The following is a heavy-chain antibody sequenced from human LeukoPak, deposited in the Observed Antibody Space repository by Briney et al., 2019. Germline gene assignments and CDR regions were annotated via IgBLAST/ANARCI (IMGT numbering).Heavy chain of an antibody. D-gene: IGHD6-6*01. CDR1: GYTFTSYY. CDR3: ASKAAAPTYYYYYYMDV. J-gene: IGHJ6*03. V-gene: IGHV1-46*01. CDR2: INPSGGST. Sequence: ASVKVSCKASGYTFTSYYIHWVRQAPGQGLEWMGLINPSGGSTNYAQKFQGRVTITADKSTSTAYMELSSLRSEDTAVYYCASKAAAPTYYYYYYMDVWGKGTTVTVSS.